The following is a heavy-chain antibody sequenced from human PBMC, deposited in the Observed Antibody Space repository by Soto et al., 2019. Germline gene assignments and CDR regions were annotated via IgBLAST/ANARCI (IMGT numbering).Heavy chain of an antibody. D-gene: IGHD1-26*01. CDR1: GFTFSNYG. CDR3: ASDLVGASDSYGLDV. J-gene: IGHJ6*02. V-gene: IGHV3-33*01. CDR2: IWHDGNNK. Sequence: GGSLRLSCAASGFTFSNYGMHWVRQAPGKGLEWVAIIWHDGNNKYYADSVRGRFIISRDNSRNRLYLQMNSLRAEDTAVYYCASDLVGASDSYGLDVWGQGTPVTVSS.